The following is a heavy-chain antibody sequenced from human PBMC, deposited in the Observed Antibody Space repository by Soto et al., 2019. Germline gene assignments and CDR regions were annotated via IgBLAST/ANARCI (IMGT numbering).Heavy chain of an antibody. V-gene: IGHV1-69*05. J-gene: IGHJ6*02. CDR1: GGSFSSFA. D-gene: IGHD4-17*01. CDR3: ARGPTVTYYYYGMDV. CDR2: IIPMFGSA. Sequence: GASVKVSCKASGGSFSSFAFSWVRQAPGQGLEWMGGIIPMFGSANYAQKLQGRVTMTTDTSTSTAYMELRSLRSDDTAVYYCARGPTVTYYYYGMDVWGQGTTVTVSS.